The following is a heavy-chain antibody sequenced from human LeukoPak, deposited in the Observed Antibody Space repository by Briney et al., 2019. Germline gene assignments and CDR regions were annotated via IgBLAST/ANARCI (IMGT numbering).Heavy chain of an antibody. D-gene: IGHD6-19*01. CDR2: ISAYNGNT. J-gene: IGHJ4*02. V-gene: IGHV1-18*01. Sequence: ASVKVSCKASGYTFTSYGISWVRQAPGQGLEWMGWISAYNGNTNYAQKLQGRVTMTEDTSTDTAYMELSSLRSEDTAVYYCATDRLSIAVAGTEYYFDYWGQGTLVTVSS. CDR1: GYTFTSYG. CDR3: ATDRLSIAVAGTEYYFDY.